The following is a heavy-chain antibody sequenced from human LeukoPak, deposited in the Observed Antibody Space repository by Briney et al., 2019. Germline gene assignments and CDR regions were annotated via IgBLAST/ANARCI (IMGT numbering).Heavy chain of an antibody. CDR2: MNPNSGNT. Sequence: GASVKVSCKAPGYTFTSYDINWVRQATGQGLEWMGWMNPNSGNTGYAQKFQGRVTMTRNTSISTAYMELSSLRSEDTAVYYCARGATDFWSGYYRGYYYYGMDVWGQGTTVTVSS. D-gene: IGHD3-3*01. CDR1: GYTFTSYD. J-gene: IGHJ6*02. CDR3: ARGATDFWSGYYRGYYYYGMDV. V-gene: IGHV1-8*01.